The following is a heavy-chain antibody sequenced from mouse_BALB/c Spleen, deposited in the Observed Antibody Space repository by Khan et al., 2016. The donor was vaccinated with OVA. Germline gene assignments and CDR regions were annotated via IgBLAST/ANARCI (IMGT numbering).Heavy chain of an antibody. V-gene: IGHV1-81*01. D-gene: IGHD2-3*01. J-gene: IGHJ2*01. CDR2: IYPGSDNA. CDR1: GYTFTYYV. CDR3: ASGDGYYVDFDY. Sequence: QVQLQQSGPELVKPGASVKMSCKASGYTFTYYVITWVKQRTGQGLEWIGEIYPGSDNAYYNERFKGKATLTADKSSNTTHMQLSSLTSEDSAVYFCASGDGYYVDFDYWGQGTTLTVSS.